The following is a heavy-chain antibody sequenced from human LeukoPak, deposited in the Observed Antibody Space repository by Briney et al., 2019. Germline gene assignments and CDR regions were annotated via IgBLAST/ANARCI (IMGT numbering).Heavy chain of an antibody. J-gene: IGHJ6*02. CDR2: IYTSGST. D-gene: IGHD3-3*01. V-gene: IGHV4-4*07. Sequence: SETLSLTCSVSGASISPYYWVWIRQPPGKGLEWIGRIYTSGSTNYNPSLKSRVTMSVDTSKNQFSLKLSSVTAADTAVYYCARDLRYDFWSGPYGMDVWGQGTTVTVSS. CDR3: ARDLRYDFWSGPYGMDV. CDR1: GASISPYY.